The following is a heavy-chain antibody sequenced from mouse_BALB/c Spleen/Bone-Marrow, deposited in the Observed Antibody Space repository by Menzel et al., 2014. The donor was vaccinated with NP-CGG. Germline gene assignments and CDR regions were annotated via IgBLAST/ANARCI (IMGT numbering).Heavy chain of an antibody. CDR2: ISSGSSTI. J-gene: IGHJ2*01. D-gene: IGHD4-1*01. V-gene: IGHV5-17*02. Sequence: EVQLVESGGGLVQPGGSRKLSCAASGFIFSSFGMHWVRQAPEKGLEWVAYISSGSSTIFYADTVKGRFTISRDNPRNTLFLQMTSLRSGDTAMYYCTRGGNWDDFDYWGQGTTLTVSS. CDR3: TRGGNWDDFDY. CDR1: GFIFSSFG.